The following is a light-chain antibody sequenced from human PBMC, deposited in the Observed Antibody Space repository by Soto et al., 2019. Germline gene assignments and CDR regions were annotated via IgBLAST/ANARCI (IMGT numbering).Light chain of an antibody. CDR2: EDN. J-gene: IGLJ2*01. CDR1: SGSIASNY. Sequence: NFMLTQPHSVSGSPGKTVTISCTRSSGSIASNYVQWYQQRPGSSPTTVIYEDNQRPSEVPDRFSGSIDSSSNSASLTISGLKTEDEADYYCQSYDSTNQVFGGGTKVTVL. CDR3: QSYDSTNQV. V-gene: IGLV6-57*01.